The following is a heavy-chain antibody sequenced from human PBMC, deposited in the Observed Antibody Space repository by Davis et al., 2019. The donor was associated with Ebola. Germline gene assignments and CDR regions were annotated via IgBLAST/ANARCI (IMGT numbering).Heavy chain of an antibody. CDR2: ISSSGSTI. Sequence: GESLKISCAASGFTFSDYYMSWIRQAPGKGLEWVSYISSSGSTIYYADSVKGRFTISRDNAKNSLYLQMNSLRAEDTAVYYCAKDGQLWYSYYYGMDVWGQGTTVTVSS. CDR1: GFTFSDYY. D-gene: IGHD5-18*01. J-gene: IGHJ6*02. CDR3: AKDGQLWYSYYYGMDV. V-gene: IGHV3-11*04.